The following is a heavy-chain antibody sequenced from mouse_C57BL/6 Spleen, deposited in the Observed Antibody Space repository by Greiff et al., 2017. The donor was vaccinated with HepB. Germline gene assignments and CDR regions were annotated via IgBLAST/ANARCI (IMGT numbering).Heavy chain of an antibody. J-gene: IGHJ3*01. V-gene: IGHV1-52*01. CDR1: GYTFTSYW. D-gene: IGHD1-1*01. Sequence: QVQLQQPGAELVRPGSSVKLSCKASGYTFTSYWMHWVKQRPIQGLEWIGNIDPSDSETHYNQKFKDKATLTVDKSSSTAYMQLSSLTSEDSAVYYCARSITTVVATPAWCAYWGQGTLVTVSA. CDR2: IDPSDSET. CDR3: ARSITTVVATPAWCAY.